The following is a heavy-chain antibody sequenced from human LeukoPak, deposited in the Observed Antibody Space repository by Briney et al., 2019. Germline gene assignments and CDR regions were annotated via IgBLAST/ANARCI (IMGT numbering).Heavy chain of an antibody. D-gene: IGHD3-10*01. CDR1: GGSIRHYY. CDR3: ARDSRDYGSGSYWDV. J-gene: IGHJ6*02. V-gene: IGHV4-59*01. CDR2: ITGSIHYSEST. Sequence: PSETLSLTCTVSGGSIRHYYWNWIRQPPGKGLEWIGYITGSIHYSESTSYNPSLKSRVTISVDTSKNQFSLKLSSVTAADTAVYYCARDSRDYGSGSYWDVWVQGTTVTVSS.